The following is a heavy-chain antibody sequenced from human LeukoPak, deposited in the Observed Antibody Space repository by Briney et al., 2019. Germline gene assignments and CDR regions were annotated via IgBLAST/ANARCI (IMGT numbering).Heavy chain of an antibody. Sequence: PGGSLRLSCVASGFTFTSYSMNWVRQAPGKGLEWISYISGLSGSIYYADSVKGRFTISRDNSKTTLYLQMNSLTAEDTGVYYCTRDMADGYTTGWFVSWGPGTQVTVSS. CDR2: ISGLSGSI. J-gene: IGHJ5*02. CDR1: GFTFTSYS. CDR3: TRDMADGYTTGWFVS. V-gene: IGHV3-48*01. D-gene: IGHD2-2*02.